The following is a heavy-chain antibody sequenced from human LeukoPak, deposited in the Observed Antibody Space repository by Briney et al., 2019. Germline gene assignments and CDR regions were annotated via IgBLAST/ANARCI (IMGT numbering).Heavy chain of an antibody. CDR1: GYTFTSYG. V-gene: IGHV1-18*01. J-gene: IGHJ6*02. CDR3: ARGSSSSWYYYYYYGMDV. Sequence: ASVKVSCKASGYTFTSYGISWVRQAPGQGLEWMGWISAYNGNTNYAQKLQGRVTMTTDTSTSTAYMELRSQRSDDTAVYYCARGSSSSWYYYYYYGMDVWGQGTTVTVSS. CDR2: ISAYNGNT. D-gene: IGHD6-13*01.